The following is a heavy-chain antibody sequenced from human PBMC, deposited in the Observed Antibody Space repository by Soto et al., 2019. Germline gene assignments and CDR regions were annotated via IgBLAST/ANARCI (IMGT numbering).Heavy chain of an antibody. CDR2: ISDTGDTK. D-gene: IGHD3-22*01. CDR1: GFTFSDFY. V-gene: IGHV3-11*01. Sequence: GGSLRLSCAASGFTFSDFYMSWIRQAPGKGLEWISFISDTGDTKHYADSVKGRFTVSRDNAKNSLYLQMNSLRAEDTAVYYCARARFKYYNSSGYFDSWGQGTPVTVSS. J-gene: IGHJ4*02. CDR3: ARARFKYYNSSGYFDS.